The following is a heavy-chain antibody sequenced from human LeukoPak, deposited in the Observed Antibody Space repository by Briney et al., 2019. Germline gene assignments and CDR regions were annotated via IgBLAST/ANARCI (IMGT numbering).Heavy chain of an antibody. Sequence: GGSLRLSCAASGFTVSNNYMIWVRQAPGKGLEWVSLVYSGGNTYFADSVRGRFTISRDNSKNTLFLQMNSLRAEDTAVYYCAKDGGLWVSAHWGDSWGRGTLVTVSS. CDR3: AKDGGLWVSAHWGDS. D-gene: IGHD7-27*01. CDR1: GFTVSNNY. V-gene: IGHV3-53*01. CDR2: VYSGGNT. J-gene: IGHJ4*02.